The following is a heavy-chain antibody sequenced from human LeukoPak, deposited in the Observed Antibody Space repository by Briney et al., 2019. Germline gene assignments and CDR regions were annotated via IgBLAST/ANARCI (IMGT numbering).Heavy chain of an antibody. CDR1: GFTFSSYG. CDR2: ISYDGSNK. J-gene: IGHJ6*03. D-gene: IGHD6-6*01. V-gene: IGHV3-30*18. CDR3: AKDVGSSSRYYYYYMDV. Sequence: PGGSLRLSCAASGFTFSSYGMHWVRQAPGKGLEWVAVISYDGSNKYYADSVKGRFTISRDNSKNTLYLQMNSLRAEDTAVYYCAKDVGSSSRYYYYYMDVWSKGTTVTVSS.